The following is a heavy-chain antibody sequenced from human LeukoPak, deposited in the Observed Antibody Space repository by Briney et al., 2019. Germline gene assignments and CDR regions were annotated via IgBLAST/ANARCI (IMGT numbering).Heavy chain of an antibody. J-gene: IGHJ4*02. V-gene: IGHV4-61*02. CDR3: ARGLWFGDENPPYFDY. Sequence: ASETLSLTCSVSGGSISSSNYYWSWIRQPAGKGLEWIGRIYTSESTNYNPSLKSRVTISVDTSRNQFSLKLSSVTAADTAVYYCARGLWFGDENPPYFDYWGQGILVTVSS. CDR1: GGSISSSNYY. CDR2: IYTSEST. D-gene: IGHD3-10*01.